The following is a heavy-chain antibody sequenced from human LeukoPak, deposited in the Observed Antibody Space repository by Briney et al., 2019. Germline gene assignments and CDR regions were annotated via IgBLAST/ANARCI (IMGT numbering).Heavy chain of an antibody. D-gene: IGHD3-22*01. Sequence: ASVKVSYKASGYTFTDYYMHWVRLAPGPGLEWMGWINPYSGDTNYAQKFQGRVTMTRDTSISTAYMELSSLRSDDTAVYYCARSSYDSSLRIDDFWGQGTLVTVSS. CDR3: ARSSYDSSLRIDDF. CDR1: GYTFTDYY. J-gene: IGHJ4*02. CDR2: INPYSGDT. V-gene: IGHV1-2*02.